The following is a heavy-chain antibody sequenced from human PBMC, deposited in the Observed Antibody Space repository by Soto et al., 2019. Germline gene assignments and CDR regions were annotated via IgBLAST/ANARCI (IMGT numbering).Heavy chain of an antibody. CDR1: GFSFSTW. J-gene: IGHJ4*02. CDR2: INSDGSSI. V-gene: IGHV3-74*01. D-gene: IGHD5-12*01. CDR3: TRGASGYGNFDY. Sequence: EVQLVESGGGVVQPGGSLRLSCAASGFSFSTWMHWVRQAPGKGLVWLSRINSDGSSITYADSVEGRFFVSRDNAKNTLYLQINSLTADDTAVYYCTRGASGYGNFDYWGQGVLLTVSS.